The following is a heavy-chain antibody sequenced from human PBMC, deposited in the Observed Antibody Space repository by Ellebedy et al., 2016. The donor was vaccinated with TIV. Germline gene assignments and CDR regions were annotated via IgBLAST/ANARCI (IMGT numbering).Heavy chain of an antibody. J-gene: IGHJ4*02. CDR2: VSYNGFNT. D-gene: IGHD4-17*01. V-gene: IGHV3-30*03. CDR1: GFTFTSYG. CDR3: VRGKGYDFGEE. Sequence: GESLKISCAAFGFTFTSYGLHWVRQAPGKGLEWAAFVSYNGFNTYYRDSVRGRFSISRDNAKDTLYLQMSSLRHEDTAVYHCVRGKGYDFGEEWGQGTLVSVSS.